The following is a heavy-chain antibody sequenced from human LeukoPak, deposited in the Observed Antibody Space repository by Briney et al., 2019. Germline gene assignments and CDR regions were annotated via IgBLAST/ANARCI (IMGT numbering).Heavy chain of an antibody. CDR2: ISSSSSYI. D-gene: IGHD3-10*01. V-gene: IGHV3-21*01. Sequence: GGSLRLSCAASGFTFSSYAMSWVRRAPGKGLEWVSSISSSSSYIYHADSVKGRFTISRDNAKNSLYLQMNSLRAEDTAVYYCARLAKRITMVRGVNYFDYWGQGTLVTVSS. CDR3: ARLAKRITMVRGVNYFDY. J-gene: IGHJ4*02. CDR1: GFTFSSYA.